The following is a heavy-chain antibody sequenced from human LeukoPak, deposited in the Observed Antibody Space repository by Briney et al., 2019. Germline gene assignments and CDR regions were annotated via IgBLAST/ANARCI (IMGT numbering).Heavy chain of an antibody. Sequence: GGSLRLSGAASGFIFSTYVIHWVRQAPGKRLEWVAHISYDGTDSRYADSVKGRFTVSRDNSKNTVYLQMSSLRADDTAVYYCARGRYYEDISGCCEFDNWGPGTLVTVSS. V-gene: IGHV3-30*03. CDR1: GFIFSTYV. D-gene: IGHD3-22*01. CDR3: ARGRYYEDISGCCEFDN. J-gene: IGHJ4*02. CDR2: ISYDGTDS.